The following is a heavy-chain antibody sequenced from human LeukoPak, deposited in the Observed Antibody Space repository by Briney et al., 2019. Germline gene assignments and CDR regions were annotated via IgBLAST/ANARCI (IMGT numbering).Heavy chain of an antibody. CDR3: ARDQAFTAMAAFIFDY. Sequence: GGSLRVSCATSGFTFRSYAMRWVRQASGMGLEGVSAVSGSGGSTYYADSVKGRFTISRDNSKNTLYLQMNSLRAEDTAVFYCARDQAFTAMAAFIFDYWGQGTLVTVSS. D-gene: IGHD5-18*01. V-gene: IGHV3-23*01. J-gene: IGHJ4*02. CDR2: VSGSGGST. CDR1: GFTFRSYA.